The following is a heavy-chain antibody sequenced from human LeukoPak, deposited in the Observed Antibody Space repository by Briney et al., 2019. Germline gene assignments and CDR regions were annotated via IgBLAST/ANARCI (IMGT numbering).Heavy chain of an antibody. D-gene: IGHD6-13*01. CDR2: INSDGSST. CDR1: GFTFSRYY. Sequence: GGSLRLSCAASGFTFSRYYMHWVRQAPGKGLVGVSRINSDGSSTTYADSVKGRFTISRDNAKNTLYLQMNSLKVEDTAVHYCTRVFVGDEYSSSGYWGQGTLVTVSS. V-gene: IGHV3-74*01. J-gene: IGHJ4*02. CDR3: TRVFVGDEYSSSGY.